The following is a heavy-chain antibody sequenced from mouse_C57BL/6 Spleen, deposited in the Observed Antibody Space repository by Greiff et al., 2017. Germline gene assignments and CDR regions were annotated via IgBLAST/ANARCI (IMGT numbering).Heavy chain of an antibody. CDR2: IYPGSGST. V-gene: IGHV1-55*01. CDR1: GYTFTSYW. Sequence: QVQLQQPGAELVKPGASVKMSCKASGYTFTSYWITWVKQRPGQGLEWIGDIYPGSGSTNYNEKFKSKATLTVDTSSSTAYMQLSSLTSEGSAVYYCARGCYGSSYDWYFGVWGTGTTVTVSS. CDR3: ARGCYGSSYDWYFGV. D-gene: IGHD1-1*01. J-gene: IGHJ1*03.